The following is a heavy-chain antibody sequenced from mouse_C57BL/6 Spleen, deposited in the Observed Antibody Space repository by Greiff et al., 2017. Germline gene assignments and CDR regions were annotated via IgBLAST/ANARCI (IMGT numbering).Heavy chain of an antibody. V-gene: IGHV5-17*01. D-gene: IGHD1-1*01. CDR2: ISSGSSTI. CDR1: GFTFSDYG. Sequence: EVHLEESGGGLVKPGGSLKLSCAASGFTFSDYGMHWVRQAPEKGLEWVAYISSGSSTIYYADTVKGRFTISRDNAKNTLFLQMTSLRSEDTAMYYCARRGLEDYYGSSVDYWGQGTTLTVSS. CDR3: ARRGLEDYYGSSVDY. J-gene: IGHJ2*01.